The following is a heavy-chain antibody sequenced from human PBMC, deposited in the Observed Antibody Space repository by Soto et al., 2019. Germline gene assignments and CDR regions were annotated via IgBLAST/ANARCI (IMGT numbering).Heavy chain of an antibody. CDR2: INAGNGNT. J-gene: IGHJ4*02. CDR3: ARDYCSGGSCYFDY. CDR1: GYTFTSYA. V-gene: IGHV1-3*01. D-gene: IGHD2-15*01. Sequence: ASVKVSCKASGYTFTSYAMHWVRQAPGQRLEWMGWINAGNGNTKYSQKFQGRVTITRDTSASTAYMELSSLRSEDTAVYYCARDYCSGGSCYFDYWGQGTLVTVSS.